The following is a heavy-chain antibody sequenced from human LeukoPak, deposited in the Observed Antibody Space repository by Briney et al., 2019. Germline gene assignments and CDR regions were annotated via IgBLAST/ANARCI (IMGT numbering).Heavy chain of an antibody. V-gene: IGHV3-15*01. CDR2: IKSKTDGETT. Sequence: GGSLRLSCAASGFTFSNAWMSGLRQPPRKGREWGGRIKSKTDGETTDYAALVIGRFTISRDDSKNTLYLQMNSLKTEDTAVYYCTTDHPLHTDYWGQGTLGTVSA. D-gene: IGHD5-18*01. J-gene: IGHJ4*02. CDR1: GFTFSNAW. CDR3: TTDHPLHTDY.